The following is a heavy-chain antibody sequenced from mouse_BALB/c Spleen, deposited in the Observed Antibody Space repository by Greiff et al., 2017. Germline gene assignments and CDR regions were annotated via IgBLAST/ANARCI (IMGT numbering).Heavy chain of an antibody. Sequence: QVQLQQPGAELVMPGASVKMSCKASGYTFTDYWMHWVKQRPGQGLEWIGAIDTSDSYTSYNQKFKGKATLTVDESSSTAYMQLSSLTSEDSAVYYCARRGARGAMDYWGQGTSVTVSS. V-gene: IGHV1-69*01. CDR1: GYTFTDYW. CDR3: ARRGARGAMDY. CDR2: IDTSDSYT. J-gene: IGHJ4*01. D-gene: IGHD3-1*01.